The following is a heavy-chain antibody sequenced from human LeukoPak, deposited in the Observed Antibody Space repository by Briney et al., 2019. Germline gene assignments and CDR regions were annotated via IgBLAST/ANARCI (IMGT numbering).Heavy chain of an antibody. CDR3: ARGSAAAGTGY. V-gene: IGHV4-34*01. D-gene: IGHD6-13*01. Sequence: PSETLSLTCAVYGGSFSGYYWSWIRQPPGEGLEWIGEINHSGSTNYNPSLKSRVTISVDTSKNQFSLKLSPVTAADTAVYYCARGSAAAGTGYWGQGTLVTVSS. CDR1: GGSFSGYY. CDR2: INHSGST. J-gene: IGHJ4*02.